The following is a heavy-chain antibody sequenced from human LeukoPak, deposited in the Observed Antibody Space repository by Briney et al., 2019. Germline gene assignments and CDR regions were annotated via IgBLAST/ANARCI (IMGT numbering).Heavy chain of an antibody. V-gene: IGHV4-4*07. CDR1: GGSMNSDY. CDR2: IYLGGST. Sequence: SETLSLTCTVSGGSMNSDYWTRIRQPARKGLEWIGLIYLGGSTNYNPSLKSRVTMSLDTSKNQFSLELRSVTAADTAVYYCARVFHQWGQGALVIVSS. J-gene: IGHJ5*02. CDR3: ARVFHQ.